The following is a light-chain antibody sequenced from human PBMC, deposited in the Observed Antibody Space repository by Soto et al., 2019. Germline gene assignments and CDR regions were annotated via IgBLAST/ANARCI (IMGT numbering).Light chain of an antibody. Sequence: EVVMTQSPVTLSVSPGERATLSCRASQSVRNKLAWYQQKPGQAPRLLIYDASTRATSIPVRFSGSGSGTEFTLTISSLQSEDFAVYYCQQYNNWPETFGLGTKLEIK. CDR3: QQYNNWPET. J-gene: IGKJ2*01. CDR2: DAS. V-gene: IGKV3-15*01. CDR1: QSVRNK.